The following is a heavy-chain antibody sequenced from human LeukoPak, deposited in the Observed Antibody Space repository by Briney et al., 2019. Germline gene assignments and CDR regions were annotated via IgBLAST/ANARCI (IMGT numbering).Heavy chain of an antibody. CDR1: GFTFSDYW. V-gene: IGHV3-7*03. D-gene: IGHD6-19*01. CDR3: TKEHSSGWPTIDC. Sequence: GGSLRLSCAASGFTFSDYWMSWVRQAPGKGLEWVATINQDGSEKFYVNSVKGRFIISRDNSKNSLYLQMNSLRTEDTALYYCTKEHSSGWPTIDCWGQGTLVTVSS. J-gene: IGHJ4*02. CDR2: INQDGSEK.